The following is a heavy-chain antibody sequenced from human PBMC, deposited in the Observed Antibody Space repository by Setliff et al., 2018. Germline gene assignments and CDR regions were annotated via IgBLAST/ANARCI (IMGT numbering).Heavy chain of an antibody. Sequence: GGSLRLSCAASGFTFSSYNMNWVRQAPGKGLEWVSSISYSSSYIYYADSVKGRFTISRDNVKKSLYLQMNSLRAGDTALYYCANEGRYCSGGSCYDGLDYWGQGALVTVSS. CDR3: ANEGRYCSGGSCYDGLDY. J-gene: IGHJ4*02. D-gene: IGHD2-15*01. V-gene: IGHV3-21*01. CDR2: ISYSSSYI. CDR1: GFTFSSYN.